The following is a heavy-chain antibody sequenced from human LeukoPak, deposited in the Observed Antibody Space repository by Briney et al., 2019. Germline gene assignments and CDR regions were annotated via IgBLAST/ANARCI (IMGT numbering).Heavy chain of an antibody. CDR3: ARDVGGVDY. J-gene: IGHJ4*02. V-gene: IGHV4-61*02. CDR1: GGSISSGSYY. CDR2: IYTSGIT. Sequence: SQTLSLTCTVSGGSISSGSYYWSWIRQPAGKGLEWIGRIYTSGITNYNPSLKSRVTISVDTSKNQFSLKLSSVTAADMAVYYCARDVGGVDYWGQGTLVTVSS. D-gene: IGHD3-10*01.